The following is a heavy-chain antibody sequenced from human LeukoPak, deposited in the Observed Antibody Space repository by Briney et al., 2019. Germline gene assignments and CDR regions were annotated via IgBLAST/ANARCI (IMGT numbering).Heavy chain of an antibody. D-gene: IGHD3-22*01. V-gene: IGHV3-53*01. CDR3: ARHYHDSSGPHPYYFDY. Sequence: PGGSLRLSCAASGFTVSSNYMSWVRQAPGKGLEWVSVIYSGGSTYYADSVKGRFTISRDNSKNTLYLQMNSLRAEDTAVYYCARHYHDSSGPHPYYFDYWGQGTLVTVSS. CDR2: IYSGGST. CDR1: GFTVSSNY. J-gene: IGHJ4*02.